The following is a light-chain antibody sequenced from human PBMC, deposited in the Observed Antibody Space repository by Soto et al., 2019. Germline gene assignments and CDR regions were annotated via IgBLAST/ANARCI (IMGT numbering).Light chain of an antibody. J-gene: IGKJ4*01. Sequence: DIQMTQAPSSLSASVGDRVTITCRARQDISTYLAWYQQKPWKVPKLLISAAYTLHSGVPPRFSGSGSGTDFTLTISSLQPEEVATYYCQKYDNAPLTCGGGTKVEIK. CDR2: AAY. V-gene: IGKV1-27*01. CDR1: QDISTY. CDR3: QKYDNAPLT.